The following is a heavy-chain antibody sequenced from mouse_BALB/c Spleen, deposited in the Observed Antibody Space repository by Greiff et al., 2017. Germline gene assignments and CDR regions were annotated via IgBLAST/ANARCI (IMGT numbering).Heavy chain of an antibody. J-gene: IGHJ2*01. CDR1: GFNIKDTY. D-gene: IGHD2-2*01. CDR3: ARLLWLRRDYFDY. CDR2: IDPANGNT. Sequence: EVKVVESGAELVKPGASVKLSCTASGFNIKDTYMHWVKQRPEQGLEWIGRIDPANGNTKYDPKFQGKATITADTSSNTAYLQLSSLTSEDTAVYYCARLLWLRRDYFDYWGQGTTLTVSS. V-gene: IGHV14-3*02.